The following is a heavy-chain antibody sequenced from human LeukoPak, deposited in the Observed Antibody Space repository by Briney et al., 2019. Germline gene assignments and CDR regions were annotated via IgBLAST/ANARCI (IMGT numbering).Heavy chain of an antibody. Sequence: SETLSLTCTVSGGSISSYYWSWIRQPPGKGLEWIGYIYYSGSTNYNPSLKSRVTISVDTSKNQFSLKLSSVTAADTAVYYCARPNPVFGAFDIWGQGTMVTVSS. CDR2: IYYSGST. V-gene: IGHV4-59*08. J-gene: IGHJ3*02. D-gene: IGHD3-3*01. CDR1: GGSISSYY. CDR3: ARPNPVFGAFDI.